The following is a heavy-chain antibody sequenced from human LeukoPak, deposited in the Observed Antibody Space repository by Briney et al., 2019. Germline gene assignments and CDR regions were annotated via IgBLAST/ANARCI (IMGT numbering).Heavy chain of an antibody. Sequence: LPGGSLRLSCVASGFTFSNYAMNWVRQAPGKGLEWVSSITGSGGDAYYADSVKGRFTISRDNSKNTLDLQMNSLRAEDTAVYYCAKGLKGCSGSSCYYFFDFWGQGALITVSS. CDR1: GFTFSNYA. CDR3: AKGLKGCSGSSCYYFFDF. J-gene: IGHJ4*02. CDR2: ITGSGGDA. V-gene: IGHV3-23*01. D-gene: IGHD2-15*01.